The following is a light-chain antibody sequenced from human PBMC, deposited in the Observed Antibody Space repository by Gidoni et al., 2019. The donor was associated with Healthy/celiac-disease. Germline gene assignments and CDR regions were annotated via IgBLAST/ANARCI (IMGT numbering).Light chain of an antibody. CDR3: QQYNNWPAA. CDR2: GAS. V-gene: IGKV3-15*01. Sequence: EIVMTQSPATLSVSPGERATLSCRASHSVSSNLAWYQQKPGQAPRLLIYGASTRATGIPARFSGSGSGTEFTLTISSLQSEDFAVYYCQQYNNWPAAFGPGTKVDIK. J-gene: IGKJ3*01. CDR1: HSVSSN.